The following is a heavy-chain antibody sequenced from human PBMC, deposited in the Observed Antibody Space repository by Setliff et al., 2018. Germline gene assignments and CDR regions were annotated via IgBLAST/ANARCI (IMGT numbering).Heavy chain of an antibody. CDR1: GGSISSGDYY. Sequence: SETLFLTCTVSGGSISSGDYYWSWIRQPPGKRLEWIGEIIHSGSTNYNPSLKSRVTISMDTSKNQFSLKLSSVTAADTAVYYCARDLVYCSGGSCYGLPDYRGQGTLVTVSS. CDR3: ARDLVYCSGGSCYGLPDY. CDR2: IIHSGST. J-gene: IGHJ4*02. V-gene: IGHV4-30-4*08. D-gene: IGHD2-15*01.